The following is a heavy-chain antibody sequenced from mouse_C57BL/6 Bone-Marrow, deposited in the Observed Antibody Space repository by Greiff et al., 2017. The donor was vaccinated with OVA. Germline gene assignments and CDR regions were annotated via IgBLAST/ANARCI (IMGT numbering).Heavy chain of an antibody. Sequence: VQLQQPGAELVRPGSSVKLSCKASGYTFTSYWMDWVKQRPGQGLEWIGNIYPSDSETHYNQKFKDKATLTVDKSSSTAYMQLSSLTSEDSAVYYCARASIYDGYYYAMDYWGQGTSVTVSS. V-gene: IGHV1-61*01. CDR3: ARASIYDGYYYAMDY. J-gene: IGHJ4*01. CDR2: IYPSDSET. D-gene: IGHD2-3*01. CDR1: GYTFTSYW.